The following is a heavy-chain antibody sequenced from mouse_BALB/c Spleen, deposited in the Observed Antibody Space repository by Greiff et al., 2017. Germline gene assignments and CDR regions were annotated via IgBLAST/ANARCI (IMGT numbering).Heavy chain of an antibody. CDR1: GFTFSNYW. J-gene: IGHJ4*01. CDR3: TRGRRWDYAMDY. CDR2: IRLKSNNYAT. V-gene: IGHV6-6*02. Sequence: EVMLVESGGGLVQPGGSMKLSCVASGFTFSNYWMNWVRQSPEKGLEWVAEIRLKSNNYATHYAESVKGRFTISRDDSKSSVYLQMNNLRAEDTGIYYCTRGRRWDYAMDYWGQGTSVTVSS. D-gene: IGHD2-12*01.